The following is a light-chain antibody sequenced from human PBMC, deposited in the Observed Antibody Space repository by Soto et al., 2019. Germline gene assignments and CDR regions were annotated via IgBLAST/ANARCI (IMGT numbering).Light chain of an antibody. CDR1: QGIDTY. CDR3: QQYNSYPWT. J-gene: IGKJ1*01. Sequence: DIQMTQSPSSLSASVGDRVTITCRASQGIDTYLAWFQQKPGKAPKTLIYAASSLHSGVPSRFSGSGFGTDFTLTISSLQPEDFATYYCQQYNSYPWTFGQGTKVEIK. CDR2: AAS. V-gene: IGKV1-16*01.